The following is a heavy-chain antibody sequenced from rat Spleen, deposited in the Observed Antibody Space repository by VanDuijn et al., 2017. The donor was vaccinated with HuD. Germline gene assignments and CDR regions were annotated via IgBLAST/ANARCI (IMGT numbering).Heavy chain of an antibody. D-gene: IGHD1-3*01. CDR3: TRVNYGYPNLYFEY. CDR2: ISTGGGNT. CDR1: GFTYSNYV. Sequence: EVQLVESGGGLVQPGRSLKLSCAASGFTYSNYVMAWVRQAPTKGLEWVASISTGGGNTYYRDSVKGRFTISRDNAKNTLYLQMDSLRSEDTATYYCTRVNYGYPNLYFEYWGQGVMVTVSS. V-gene: IGHV5S13*01. J-gene: IGHJ2*01.